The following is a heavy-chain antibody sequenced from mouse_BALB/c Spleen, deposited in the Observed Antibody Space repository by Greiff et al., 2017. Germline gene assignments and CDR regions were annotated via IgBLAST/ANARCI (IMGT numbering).Heavy chain of an antibody. J-gene: IGHJ3*01. CDR2: ISYDGSN. CDR3: ARDDLRLGFAY. D-gene: IGHD1-2*01. CDR1: GYSITSGYY. Sequence: DVLLVESGPGLVKPSQSLSLTCSVTGYSITSGYYWYWIRQFPGNKLEWMGYISYDGSNNYNPSLKNRISITRDTSKNQFFLKLNSVTTEDTATYYCARDDLRLGFAYWGQGTLVTVSA. V-gene: IGHV3-6*02.